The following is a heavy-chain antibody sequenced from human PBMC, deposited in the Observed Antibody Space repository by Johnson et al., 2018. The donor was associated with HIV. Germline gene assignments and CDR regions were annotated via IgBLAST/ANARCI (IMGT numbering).Heavy chain of an antibody. D-gene: IGHD6-6*01. CDR1: GFTVSSNY. CDR3: AREYSSLSQGAFDI. CDR2: SGSGGST. J-gene: IGHJ3*02. Sequence: EVHSVESGGGVVQPGTSLRLSCAASGFTVSSNYMSWVRQAPGKGLEWVSGSSGSGGSTYYADSVKGGFTISRDNSKNTLYLQMNSLRAEDTAVYYCAREYSSLSQGAFDIWGQGTMVTVSS. V-gene: IGHV3-66*02.